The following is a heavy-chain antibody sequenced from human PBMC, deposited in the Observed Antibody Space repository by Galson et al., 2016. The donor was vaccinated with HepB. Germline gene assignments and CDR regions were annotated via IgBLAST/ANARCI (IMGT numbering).Heavy chain of an antibody. CDR1: GYTFTSYY. Sequence: SVKVSCKASGYTFTSYYMHWVRQAPGQGLEWMGIINPSGGSTSYAQKCQGRVTMTRDTSTSTVYMDLSSLRSEDTAVYYGARVSYGGMDVWGQGTTVTVSS. V-gene: IGHV1-46*01. D-gene: IGHD3-10*01. CDR3: ARVSYGGMDV. J-gene: IGHJ6*02. CDR2: INPSGGST.